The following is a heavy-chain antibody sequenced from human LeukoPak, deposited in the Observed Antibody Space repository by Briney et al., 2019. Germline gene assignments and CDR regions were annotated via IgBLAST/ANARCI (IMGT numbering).Heavy chain of an antibody. J-gene: IGHJ4*02. V-gene: IGHV4-4*07. CDR2: IYTSGST. CDR1: GVSISSYY. CDR3: AREYSGSYERFDY. Sequence: SETLSLTCTVSGVSISSYYWSWIRQPAGKGLEWIARIYTSGSTNYNPSLKSRVTMSVDTSKNPFSLQLSSVTAADTAVYYCAREYSGSYERFDYWGQGTLVTASS. D-gene: IGHD1-26*01.